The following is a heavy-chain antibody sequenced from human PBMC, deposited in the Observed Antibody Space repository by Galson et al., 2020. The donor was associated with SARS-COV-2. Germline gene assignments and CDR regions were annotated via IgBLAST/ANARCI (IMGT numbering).Heavy chain of an antibody. V-gene: IGHV3-15*07. CDR3: TINPGEGGDS. CDR2: LKSEADGGAT. J-gene: IGHJ4*02. Sequence: GGSLRLSCAVSGFTFSNAWMNWVRQAPGKGLEWVAQLKSEADGGATDYAAPVKGRFTISRDDSKNTLFLQMKSLKTEDTGVYFCTINPGEGGDSWGQGTQVTVSS. D-gene: IGHD3-10*01. CDR1: GFTFSNAW.